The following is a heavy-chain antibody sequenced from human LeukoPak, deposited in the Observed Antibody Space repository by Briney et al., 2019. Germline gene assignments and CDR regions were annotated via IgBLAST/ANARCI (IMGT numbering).Heavy chain of an antibody. J-gene: IGHJ4*02. CDR2: IYYSGST. D-gene: IGHD2-2*01. V-gene: IGHV4-59*12. CDR3: ARGGVTRDFDY. CDR1: GGSFSGYY. Sequence: PSETLSLTCAVYGGSFSGYYWSWIRQPPGKGLEWIGYIYYSGSTNYKPSLKSRVTISVDTSKNQFSLKLSSVTAADTAVYYCARGGVTRDFDYWGQGTLVTVSS.